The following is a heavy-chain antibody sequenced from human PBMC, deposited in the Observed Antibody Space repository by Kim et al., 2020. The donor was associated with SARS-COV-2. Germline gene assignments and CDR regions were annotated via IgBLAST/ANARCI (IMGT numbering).Heavy chain of an antibody. D-gene: IGHD5-18*01. CDR3: ARVGGYSYGYAGY. CDR2: INHSGST. Sequence: SETLSLTCAVYGGSFSGYYWSWIRQPPGKGLEWIGEINHSGSTNYNPSLKSRVTISVDTSKNQFSLKLSSVTAADTAVYYCARVGGYSYGYAGYWGQGTLVTVSS. CDR1: GGSFSGYY. J-gene: IGHJ4*02. V-gene: IGHV4-34*01.